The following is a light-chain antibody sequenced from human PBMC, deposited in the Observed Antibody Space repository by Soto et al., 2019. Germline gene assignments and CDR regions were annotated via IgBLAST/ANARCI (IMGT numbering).Light chain of an antibody. CDR3: QQYNSYRWT. V-gene: IGKV1-5*03. CDR1: QSISNW. Sequence: DIQMTHSPSTLSASVGDRVTITCRASQSISNWLAWYQQKPGKAPKLLIYKASSLESGVPSRFSGSGSGTEFTLTISSLQPDDFATYYCQQYNSYRWTFGLGTKVDIK. CDR2: KAS. J-gene: IGKJ1*01.